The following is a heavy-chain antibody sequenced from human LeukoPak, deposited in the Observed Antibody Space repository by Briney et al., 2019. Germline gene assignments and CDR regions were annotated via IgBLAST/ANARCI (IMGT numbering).Heavy chain of an antibody. Sequence: PGGSLRLSCAASGFTFSNYWMTWVRQPPGKGLEWVANIRPDGGDKYYVDSVKGRFTISRDNAKKSLFLQMNSLRAEDTGVYYCVRDSYTNTWHSQDKDFWGQGTLVTVSS. V-gene: IGHV3-7*01. J-gene: IGHJ4*02. CDR1: GFTFSNYW. CDR2: IRPDGGDK. D-gene: IGHD2-2*02. CDR3: VRDSYTNTWHSQDKDF.